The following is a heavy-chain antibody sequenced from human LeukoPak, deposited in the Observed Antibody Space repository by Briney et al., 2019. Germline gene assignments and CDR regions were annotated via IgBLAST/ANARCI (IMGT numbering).Heavy chain of an antibody. CDR2: ISYDGSNK. J-gene: IGHJ5*02. V-gene: IGHV3-30-3*01. CDR1: GLTFSSYA. CDR3: ARGGNTIFGVVINNWFDP. D-gene: IGHD3-3*01. Sequence: GGSLRLSCAASGLTFSSYAMHWVRQAPGKGLEWVAAISYDGSNKYYADSVKGRFTISRDNSKNTLYLQMNSLRAEDTAVYYCARGGNTIFGVVINNWFDPWGQGTLVTVSS.